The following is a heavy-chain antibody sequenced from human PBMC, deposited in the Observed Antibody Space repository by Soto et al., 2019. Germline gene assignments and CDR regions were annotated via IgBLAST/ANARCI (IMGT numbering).Heavy chain of an antibody. CDR1: GGSISSGGYY. J-gene: IGHJ4*02. Sequence: PSETLSLTCTVSGGSISSGGYYWSWIRQHPGKGLEWIGYIYYSGSTYYNPSLKSRVTISVDTSKNQFSLKLSSVTAADTAVYYCARGLIALGGTVFHWGRGTLVTVSS. CDR2: IYYSGST. CDR3: ARGLIALGGTVFH. D-gene: IGHD1-26*01. V-gene: IGHV4-31*03.